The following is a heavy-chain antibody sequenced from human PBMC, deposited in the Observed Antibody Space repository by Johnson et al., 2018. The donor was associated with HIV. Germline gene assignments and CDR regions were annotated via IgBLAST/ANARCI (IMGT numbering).Heavy chain of an antibody. CDR1: GFTFSSYG. Sequence: VQLVESGGGVVQPGRSLRLSCAASGFTFSSYGMHWVRQAPGKGLEWVAVISYDGSNKYYADSVKGRFTISRDNSKNTLFLQMNSLRAEDTAVFYCARATTSKDQAFDIWGQGTMVTVSS. CDR3: ARATTSKDQAFDI. J-gene: IGHJ3*02. V-gene: IGHV3-30*03. CDR2: ISYDGSNK. D-gene: IGHD1-14*01.